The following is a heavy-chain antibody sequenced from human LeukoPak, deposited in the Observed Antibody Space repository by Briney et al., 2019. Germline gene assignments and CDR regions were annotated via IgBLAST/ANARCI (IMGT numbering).Heavy chain of an antibody. CDR2: IYTSGST. CDR3: ARDGVGATNFRGFDP. V-gene: IGHV4-4*07. D-gene: IGHD1-26*01. J-gene: IGHJ5*02. Sequence: SETLSLTCTVSGGSISSYYWSWIRQPAGKGLEWIGRIYTSGSTNYNPSLKSRVTISVDTSKNQFSLKLSSVTAADTAVYYCARDGVGATNFRGFDPWGQGTLVTVSS. CDR1: GGSISSYY.